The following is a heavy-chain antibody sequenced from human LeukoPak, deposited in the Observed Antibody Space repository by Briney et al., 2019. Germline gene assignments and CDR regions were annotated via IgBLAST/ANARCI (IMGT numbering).Heavy chain of an antibody. CDR3: ARARPCSSSSCSSYYYMDV. Sequence: SETLSLTCAVSGGSISSGGYSWSWIRQPPGKGLEWIGYIYHSGSTYYNPSLKSRVTISVDRSKNQFSLKLSSVTAADTAVYYCARARPCSSSSCSSYYYMDVWGKGTTVTVSS. D-gene: IGHD2-2*01. CDR2: IYHSGST. V-gene: IGHV4-30-2*01. CDR1: GGSISSGGYS. J-gene: IGHJ6*03.